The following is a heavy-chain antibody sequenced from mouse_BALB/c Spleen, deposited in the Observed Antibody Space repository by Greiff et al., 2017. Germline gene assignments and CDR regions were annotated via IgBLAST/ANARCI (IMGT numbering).Heavy chain of an antibody. J-gene: IGHJ4*01. V-gene: IGHV14-3*02. D-gene: IGHD1-1*01. CDR2: IDPANGNT. CDR1: GFNIKDTY. Sequence: VQLKESGAELVKPGASVKLSCTASGFNIKDTYMHWVKQRPEQGLEWIGRIDPANGNTKYDPKFQGKATITADTSSNTAYLQLSSLTSEDTAVYYCARALITTVVATRNAMDYWGQGTSVTVSS. CDR3: ARALITTVVATRNAMDY.